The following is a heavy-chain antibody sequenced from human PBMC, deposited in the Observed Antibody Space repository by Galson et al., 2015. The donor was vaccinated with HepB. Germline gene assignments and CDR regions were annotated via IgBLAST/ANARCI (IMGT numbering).Heavy chain of an antibody. D-gene: IGHD7-27*01. CDR3: AKDSTGVYFDS. J-gene: IGHJ4*02. CDR1: GFTLSNYG. V-gene: IGHV3-30*18. Sequence: SLRLSCAASGFTLSNYGMHWVRQAPGKGLEWVAIILYDGSKEYYADSVKGRFTISRDNSKNTVYLVMNSLTAEDTAVYYCAKDSTGVYFDSWGQGTLVTVSS. CDR2: ILYDGSKE.